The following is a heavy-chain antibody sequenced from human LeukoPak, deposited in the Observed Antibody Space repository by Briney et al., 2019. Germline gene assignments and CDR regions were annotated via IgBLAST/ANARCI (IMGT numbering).Heavy chain of an antibody. CDR1: GGSISSYY. CDR3: ARRGSSWLYYFDY. D-gene: IGHD6-13*01. CDR2: IYYSGST. Sequence: PSETLSLTCTVPGGSISSYYWSWIRQPPGKGLEWIGYIYYSGSTNYNPSLKSRVTISVDTSKNQFSLKLSSVTAADTAVYYCARRGSSWLYYFDYWGQGTLVTVSS. V-gene: IGHV4-59*08. J-gene: IGHJ4*02.